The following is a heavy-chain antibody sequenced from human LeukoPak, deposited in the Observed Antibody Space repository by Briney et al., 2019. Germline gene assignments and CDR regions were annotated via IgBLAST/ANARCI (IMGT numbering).Heavy chain of an antibody. CDR3: ARADVLLWFGAPGYYYYMDV. J-gene: IGHJ6*03. Sequence: ASVKVSCKTSGYTFTSYGISWVRQAPGQGLEWMGWINPNSGGTNYAQKFQGRVTMTRDTSISTAYMELSRLRSDDTAVYYCARADVLLWFGAPGYYYYMDVWGKGTTVTISS. V-gene: IGHV1-2*02. D-gene: IGHD3-10*01. CDR1: GYTFTSYG. CDR2: INPNSGGT.